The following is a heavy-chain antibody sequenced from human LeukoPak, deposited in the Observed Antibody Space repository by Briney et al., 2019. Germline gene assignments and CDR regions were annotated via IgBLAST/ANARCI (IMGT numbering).Heavy chain of an antibody. J-gene: IGHJ6*03. CDR2: ISGGGGST. CDR3: AKSVGDGDKIYYYFYYMDV. D-gene: IGHD5-24*01. V-gene: IGHV3-23*01. Sequence: QPGGSLTLSCAASQFTFTSYSMTWVRQAPGKGLEWVSAISGGGGSTFYADSGKGRFTISRDNIRNVVFLQMNSLRAEDTAVYYCAKSVGDGDKIYYYFYYMDVWGKGTTVTVS. CDR1: QFTFTSYS.